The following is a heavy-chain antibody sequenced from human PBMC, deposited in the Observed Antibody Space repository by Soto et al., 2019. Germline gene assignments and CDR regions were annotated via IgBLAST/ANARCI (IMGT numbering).Heavy chain of an antibody. CDR3: ARYLGARAFDI. V-gene: IGHV1-3*01. D-gene: IGHD3-16*01. CDR2: INAGNGNT. Sequence: QVQLVQSGAEVKKPGASVKVSCKAPGYTFTSYAMHWVRQAPGQRLEWMGWINAGNGNTKYSQKFQGRVTITRDTSASTAYMELSSLRSEDTAVYYCARYLGARAFDIWGQGTMVTVSS. J-gene: IGHJ3*02. CDR1: GYTFTSYA.